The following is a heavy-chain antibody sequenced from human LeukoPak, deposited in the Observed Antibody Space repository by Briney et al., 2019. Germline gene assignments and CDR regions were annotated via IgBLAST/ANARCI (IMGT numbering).Heavy chain of an antibody. D-gene: IGHD3-22*01. Sequence: GGSLRLSCAASGFTFDDYAMHWVRQAPGKGLESVSGISWNSGSIGYADSVKGRFTISRDNAKNSLYLQMNSLRAEDMALYYCAKDITPRYDSSGYQGSYFDYWGQGTLVTVSS. CDR3: AKDITPRYDSSGYQGSYFDY. V-gene: IGHV3-9*03. CDR2: ISWNSGSI. CDR1: GFTFDDYA. J-gene: IGHJ4*02.